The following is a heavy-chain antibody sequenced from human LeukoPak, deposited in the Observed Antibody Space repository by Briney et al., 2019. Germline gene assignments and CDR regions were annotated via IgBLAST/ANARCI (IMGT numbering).Heavy chain of an antibody. D-gene: IGHD3-10*01. Sequence: ASVKVSRKASGYTFTSYYMHWVRQAPGQGLEWMGIINPSGGSTSYAQKFQGRVTMTRDTSTSTVYMELSSLRSEDTAVYYCARGRNTKRPYYYGSGSYGYWGQGTLVTVSS. CDR3: ARGRNTKRPYYYGSGSYGY. CDR2: INPSGGST. V-gene: IGHV1-46*01. CDR1: GYTFTSYY. J-gene: IGHJ4*02.